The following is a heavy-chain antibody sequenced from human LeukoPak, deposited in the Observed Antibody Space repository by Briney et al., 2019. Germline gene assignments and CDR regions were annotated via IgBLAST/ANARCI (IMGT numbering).Heavy chain of an antibody. J-gene: IGHJ4*02. CDR1: GYTFTSYD. CDR2: MNPNSGNT. CDR3: ARGYDSSGYYHY. Sequence: GASVKVSCKASGYTFTSYDINWVRQATGQGLEWMGWMNPNSGNTGYAQKFQGRVTMTRNTSISTAYMELSSLRSEDTAVYYCARGYDSSGYYHYWGQGTLVTVSS. V-gene: IGHV1-8*01. D-gene: IGHD3-22*01.